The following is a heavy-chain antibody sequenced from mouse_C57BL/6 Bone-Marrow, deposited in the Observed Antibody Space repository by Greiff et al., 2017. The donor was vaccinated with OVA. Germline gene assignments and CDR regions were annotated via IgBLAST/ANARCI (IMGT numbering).Heavy chain of an antibody. V-gene: IGHV1-81*01. CDR1: GYTFTSYG. J-gene: IGHJ3*01. CDR2: IYPRSGNT. Sequence: VQGVESGAELARPGASVKLSCKASGYTFTSYGISWVKQRTGQGLEWIGEIYPRSGNTYYNEKFKGKATLTADKSSSTAYMELRSLTSEDSAVYFCARPPALAYWGQGTLVTVSA. CDR3: ARPPALAY.